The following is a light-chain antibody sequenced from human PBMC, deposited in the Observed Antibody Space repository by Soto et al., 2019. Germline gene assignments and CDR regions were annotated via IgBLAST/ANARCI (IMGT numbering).Light chain of an antibody. CDR1: KSISSW. CDR2: DAS. V-gene: IGKV1-5*01. CDR3: QQYNSYSPWT. Sequence: IIQCPAPRSASVGDSATLTFRASKSISSWLAWYQQKPGKAPKLLIYDASSLESGVPSRFSGSGSGTEFTLTISSLQPDDFATYYCQQYNSYSPWTFGQGTKVDIK. J-gene: IGKJ1*01.